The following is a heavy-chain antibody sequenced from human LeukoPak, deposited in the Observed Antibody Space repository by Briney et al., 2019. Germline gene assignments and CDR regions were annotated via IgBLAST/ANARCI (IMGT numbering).Heavy chain of an antibody. Sequence: SETLSLTCTVSGASISGYYWNWIRQPPGKGLEWIGYIYYSGSTNYNPSLKSRVTISVDTSKNQFSLKLSSVTAADTAVYYCARRAVAGAYWYFDLWGRGTLVTVSS. D-gene: IGHD6-19*01. CDR1: GASISGYY. V-gene: IGHV4-59*01. J-gene: IGHJ2*01. CDR2: IYYSGST. CDR3: ARRAVAGAYWYFDL.